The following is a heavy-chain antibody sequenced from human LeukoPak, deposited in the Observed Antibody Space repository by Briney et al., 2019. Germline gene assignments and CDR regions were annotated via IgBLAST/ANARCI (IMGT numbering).Heavy chain of an antibody. Sequence: GGSLRLSCAASGFTVSSNYMSWVRQAPGKGLEWVSVIYSGGSTYYADSVKGRFTISRDNSQNTLYLQMNSLRAEDTAVYYCARDSAVAGYDYWGQGTLVTVSS. V-gene: IGHV3-53*01. CDR2: IYSGGST. CDR1: GFTVSSNY. D-gene: IGHD6-19*01. J-gene: IGHJ4*02. CDR3: ARDSAVAGYDY.